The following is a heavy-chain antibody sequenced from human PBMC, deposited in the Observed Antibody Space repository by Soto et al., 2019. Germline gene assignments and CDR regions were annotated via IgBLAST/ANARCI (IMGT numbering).Heavy chain of an antibody. CDR3: ARHHGPTTSENWFDP. D-gene: IGHD5-12*01. Sequence: QVHLVQSGVEVKTPGASVKVSCQASGYTFFTSDISWVRQAPGQGLEWMGWISTYSGDTKYAQKFQGRVTMTTDTSTTTAYLELRSLRSDATAVYYCARHHGPTTSENWFDPLGQGALVTVSS. J-gene: IGHJ5*02. CDR1: GYTFFTSD. CDR2: ISTYSGDT. V-gene: IGHV1-18*01.